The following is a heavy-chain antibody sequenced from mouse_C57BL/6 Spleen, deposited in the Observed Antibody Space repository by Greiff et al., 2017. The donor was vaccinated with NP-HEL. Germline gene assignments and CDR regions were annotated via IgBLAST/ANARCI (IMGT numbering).Heavy chain of an antibody. D-gene: IGHD1-1*01. CDR2: IDPSDSET. Sequence: QFQLQQPGAELVRPGSSVKLSCKASGYTFTSYWMHWVKQRPIQGLEWIGNIDPSDSETHYNQKFKDKATLTVDKSSSTAYMQLSSLTSEDSAVYYCAILYYGSSYWYFDVWGTGTTVTVSS. CDR1: GYTFTSYW. V-gene: IGHV1-52*01. J-gene: IGHJ1*03. CDR3: AILYYGSSYWYFDV.